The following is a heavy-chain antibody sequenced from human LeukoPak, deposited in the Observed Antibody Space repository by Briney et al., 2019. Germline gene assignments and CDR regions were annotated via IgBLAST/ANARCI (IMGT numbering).Heavy chain of an antibody. CDR1: EFTLSSYA. CDR2: ISYDGSNK. V-gene: IGHV3-30*04. CDR3: ARGPYYYDSSGYYYVY. D-gene: IGHD3-22*01. Sequence: PGGSLRLSCAASEFTLSSYAMHWVRQAPGKGLEWVAVISYDGSNKYYADSVKGRLTISRDNSKNTLYLQMNSLRAEDTAVYYCARGPYYYDSSGYYYVYWGQGTLVTVSS. J-gene: IGHJ4*02.